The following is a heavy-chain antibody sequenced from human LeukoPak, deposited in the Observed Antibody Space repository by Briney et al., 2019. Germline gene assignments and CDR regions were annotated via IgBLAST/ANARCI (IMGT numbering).Heavy chain of an antibody. D-gene: IGHD1-26*01. CDR3: AKVNSGSYHGLYYFDY. V-gene: IGHV3-9*03. CDR2: ISWNSGSI. CDR1: GFTFDDYA. Sequence: SLRLSCAASGFTFDDYAMHWVRQAPGKGLEWVSGISWNSGSIGYADSVKGRFTISRDNAKNSLYLQMNSLRAEDMALYYCAKVNSGSYHGLYYFDYWGQGTLVTVSS. J-gene: IGHJ4*02.